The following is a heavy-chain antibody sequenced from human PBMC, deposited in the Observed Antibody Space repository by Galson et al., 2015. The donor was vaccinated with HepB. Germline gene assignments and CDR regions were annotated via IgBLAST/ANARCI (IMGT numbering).Heavy chain of an antibody. CDR1: GGTFSSYA. D-gene: IGHD3-10*01. CDR2: IIPILGTP. Sequence: SVKVSCKASGGTFSSYAMIWVRQAPGQGLEWMGGIIPILGTPNYAQKFQGRVTITADESSSTAYMELSSLRSEDTAVYYCARDRSRFGDSYGLFDSWGQGTLITVSS. CDR3: ARDRSRFGDSYGLFDS. J-gene: IGHJ4*02. V-gene: IGHV1-69*13.